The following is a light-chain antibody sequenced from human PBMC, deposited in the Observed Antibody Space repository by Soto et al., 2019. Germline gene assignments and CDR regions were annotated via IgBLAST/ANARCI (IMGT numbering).Light chain of an antibody. CDR2: WAS. CDR1: QSVLYTSNSKNY. V-gene: IGKV4-1*01. Sequence: DIVMTQSPDSLAVSLGERATINCKSSQSVLYTSNSKNYLAWYQQKPGQPPKLLIHWASTRESGVPDRFSGSGARPDFTLTISSLQAEDVAFYYCQQYYRIPRTFGQGTKVEIK. J-gene: IGKJ1*01. CDR3: QQYYRIPRT.